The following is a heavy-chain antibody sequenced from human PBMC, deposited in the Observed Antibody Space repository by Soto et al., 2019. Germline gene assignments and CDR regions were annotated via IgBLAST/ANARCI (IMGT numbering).Heavy chain of an antibody. V-gene: IGHV4-31*03. Sequence: SETLSLTCTVSGGSISSGCYYWSWIRQHPGKGLEWIGYIYYSGSTYYNPSLKSRVTISVDTSKNQFSLKLSSVTAADTAVYYCARRMALTHYFDYWGQGTLVTVSS. D-gene: IGHD2-8*01. CDR1: GGSISSGCYY. CDR2: IYYSGST. J-gene: IGHJ4*02. CDR3: ARRMALTHYFDY.